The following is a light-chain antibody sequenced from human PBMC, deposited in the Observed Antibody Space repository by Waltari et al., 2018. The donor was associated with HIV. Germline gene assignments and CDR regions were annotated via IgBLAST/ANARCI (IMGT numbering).Light chain of an antibody. J-gene: IGLJ2*01. Sequence: QSVLTQPPSVSGAPGQRVTISCTGSSSNIGAGFDVHWYQQLPGTAPKRLIYGNSNRPSGVPDRFHVSKSGTAASLAITGLQAEDEADYYCQSYDASLSGVIFGGGTELTVL. CDR3: QSYDASLSGVI. CDR2: GNS. CDR1: SSNIGAGFD. V-gene: IGLV1-40*01.